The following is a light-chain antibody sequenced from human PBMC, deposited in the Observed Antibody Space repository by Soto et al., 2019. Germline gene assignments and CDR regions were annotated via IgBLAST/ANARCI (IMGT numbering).Light chain of an antibody. J-gene: IGKJ2*01. V-gene: IGKV1-39*01. CDR1: QSIGKF. CDR3: QHGDSTPLT. CDR2: TAS. Sequence: DIQMTQSPSSLSASVGDTVSVTCRASQSIGKFLNWYQQKPGKAPNLLIYTASSLQRGVPSRFSGSGAGTDFALPISSRELEDFATYYCQHGDSTPLTFGQGTQLAIK.